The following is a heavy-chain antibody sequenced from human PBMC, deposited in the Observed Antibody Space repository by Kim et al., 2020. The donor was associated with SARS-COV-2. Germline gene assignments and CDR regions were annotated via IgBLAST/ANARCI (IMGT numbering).Heavy chain of an antibody. CDR3: AKDLQGVRYYYDSSGYSGFDY. D-gene: IGHD3-22*01. Sequence: FTISRDNSKNTLYLQMNSLRAEDTAVYYCAKDLQGVRYYYDSSGYSGFDYWGQGTLVTVSS. V-gene: IGHV3-23*01. J-gene: IGHJ4*02.